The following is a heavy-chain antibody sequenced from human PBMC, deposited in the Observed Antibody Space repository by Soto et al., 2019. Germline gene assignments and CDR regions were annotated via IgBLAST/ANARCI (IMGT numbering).Heavy chain of an antibody. Sequence: SVKVSCKASGGTFSSYAISWVRQAPGQGLEWMGGIIPIFGTANYAQKFQGRVTITADESTSTAYMELSSLRSEDTAVYYCARNQGFSRGGAGYSYGMDVWVQGPTVTVSS. CDR1: GGTFSSYA. D-gene: IGHD3-10*01. CDR3: ARNQGFSRGGAGYSYGMDV. V-gene: IGHV1-69*13. CDR2: IIPIFGTA. J-gene: IGHJ6*02.